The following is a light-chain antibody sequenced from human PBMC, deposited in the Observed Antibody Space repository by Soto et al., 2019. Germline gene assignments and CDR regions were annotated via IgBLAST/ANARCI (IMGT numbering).Light chain of an antibody. CDR2: SAF. CDR3: QQGSTTPIT. CDR1: QGISRY. V-gene: IGKV1-39*01. Sequence: DIQLTQSPSFLSASVGARVPITCRASQGISRYLSWYQQKPGEAPRLLVYSAFRIQSGVPSRFNASGSGTDFTLSISSLQPEDFSTYYCQQGSTTPITFGLGTRLEIK. J-gene: IGKJ5*01.